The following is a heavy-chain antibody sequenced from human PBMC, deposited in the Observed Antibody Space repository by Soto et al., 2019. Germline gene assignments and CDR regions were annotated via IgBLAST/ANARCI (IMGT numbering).Heavy chain of an antibody. J-gene: IGHJ4*02. V-gene: IGHV4-34*01. Sequence: SETLSLTCAVYGGSFSGYYWSWIRQPPGKGLEWIGKINHSGSTNYNPSLKSRVTISVDTSKNQFSLKLSSVTAADTAVYYCARGFDSGKFYAFESWGQGTQVTVSS. D-gene: IGHD1-26*01. CDR3: ARGFDSGKFYAFES. CDR2: INHSGST. CDR1: GGSFSGYY.